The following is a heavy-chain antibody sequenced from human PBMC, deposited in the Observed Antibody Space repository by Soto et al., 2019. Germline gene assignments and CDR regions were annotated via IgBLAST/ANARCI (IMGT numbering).Heavy chain of an antibody. CDR2: VYHSGST. CDR3: ARDLGYYTWYFDL. Sequence: QVQLQESGPGLVKPSETLSLTCTVSGGSIMTYYWSWIRQPPGKGLEWIGYVYHSGSTKYNPSLKSRVTISVDTSKNKFSLKLTSVTAADTAVYYCARDLGYYTWYFDLWGRGTLVTVSS. J-gene: IGHJ2*01. V-gene: IGHV4-59*01. D-gene: IGHD1-26*01. CDR1: GGSIMTYY.